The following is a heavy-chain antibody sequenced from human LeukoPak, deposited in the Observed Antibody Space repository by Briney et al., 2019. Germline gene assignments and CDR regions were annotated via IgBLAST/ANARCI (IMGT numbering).Heavy chain of an antibody. V-gene: IGHV1-69*13. D-gene: IGHD5-18*01. CDR2: IIPIFGTA. Sequence: ASVKVSCKASGGTFSSYAISWVRQAPGQGLEWMGRIIPIFGTANYAQKLQGRVTITADESTSTAYMELSSLRPEDTAVYYCARDGYLDTAMVTDYYYGMDVWGQGTTVTVSS. CDR3: ARDGYLDTAMVTDYYYGMDV. CDR1: GGTFSSYA. J-gene: IGHJ6*02.